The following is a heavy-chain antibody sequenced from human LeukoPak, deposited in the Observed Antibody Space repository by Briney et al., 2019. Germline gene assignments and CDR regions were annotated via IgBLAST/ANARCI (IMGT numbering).Heavy chain of an antibody. J-gene: IGHJ4*02. CDR2: IYYSGST. V-gene: IGHV4-59*01. CDR3: ARGSHHFDY. Sequence: SKTLSLTCTVSGGSISSYYWSWIRQPPGKGLEWIGYIYYSGSTNYNPSLKSRVTISVDTSKNQFSLKLSSVTAADTAVYYCARGSHHFDYWGKGTLVTVSS. D-gene: IGHD6-13*01. CDR1: GGSISSYY.